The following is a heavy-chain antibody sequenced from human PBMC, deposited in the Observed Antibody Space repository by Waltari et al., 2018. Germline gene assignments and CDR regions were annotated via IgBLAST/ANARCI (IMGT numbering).Heavy chain of an antibody. V-gene: IGHV1-69-2*01. CDR1: GYTFTDYY. CDR3: ATGVVVAATDRVAFDI. Sequence: EVQLVQSGAEVKKPGATVKISCKVSGYTFTDYYMHWVQHAPGKGLEWMVLVDPEDGETIYEEKFQGRVTITADTSTDTAYMELRSLRSEDTAVYYCATGVVVAATDRVAFDIWGQGTMVTVSS. J-gene: IGHJ3*02. D-gene: IGHD2-15*01. CDR2: VDPEDGET.